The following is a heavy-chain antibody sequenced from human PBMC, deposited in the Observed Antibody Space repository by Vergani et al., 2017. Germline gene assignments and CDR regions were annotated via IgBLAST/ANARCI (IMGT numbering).Heavy chain of an antibody. D-gene: IGHD3-3*01. CDR1: GGSFKNYA. CDR2: IIPTFGTA. CDR3: ASNTYWSVNGEDH. J-gene: IGHJ4*02. V-gene: IGHV1-69*01. Sequence: QVQLVQSGAEVKKPGSSLILSCKASGGSFKNYAFSWVRQAPGQGLEWLGGIIPTFGTATYAQRFQGRVTITADESTSTAYMDLTSLRLEDTAVYYCASNTYWSVNGEDHWGQGTLITVSS.